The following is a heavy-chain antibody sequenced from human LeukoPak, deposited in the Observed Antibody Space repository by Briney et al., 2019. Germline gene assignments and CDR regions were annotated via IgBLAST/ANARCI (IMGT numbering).Heavy chain of an antibody. D-gene: IGHD3-10*01. V-gene: IGHV4-59*02. Sequence: SETLSLTCTVSGGSVNNYFWSWIRRPPGKGLEWIGYIDDSGNTDYNPSLKSQVSISIAKSKNQFFLKLSSVTAADTAMYYCARSDYYGSGSRTVFDAFDIWGQGTRVTVSS. CDR1: GGSVNNYF. CDR3: ARSDYYGSGSRTVFDAFDI. J-gene: IGHJ3*02. CDR2: IDDSGNT.